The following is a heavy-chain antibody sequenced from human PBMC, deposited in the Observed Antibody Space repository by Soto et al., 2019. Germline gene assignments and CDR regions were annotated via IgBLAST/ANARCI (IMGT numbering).Heavy chain of an antibody. CDR2: ISHDGINK. CDR1: GFSFSSYA. J-gene: IGHJ5*02. V-gene: IGHV3-30-3*01. D-gene: IGHD6-19*01. Sequence: QVRLVESGGGLVQPGRSLRLSCTASGFSFSSYAMSWFRQPPGKGLEWVAVISHDGINKHYADSVKGRVTVSRDNSNHSLDLQMNSLRGEDTAMYYCARDMYSSDYFVTWFEPWGQGTLVTVSS. CDR3: ARDMYSSDYFVTWFEP.